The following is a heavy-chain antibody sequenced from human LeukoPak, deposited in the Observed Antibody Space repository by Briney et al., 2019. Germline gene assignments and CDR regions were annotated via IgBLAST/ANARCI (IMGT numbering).Heavy chain of an antibody. J-gene: IGHJ3*02. Sequence: GSLRLSCVVSGFTFSSYWMNWVRQAPGKGLEWVANIHEDGSDKYYVDSVKGRFTISRDNAKNSLYLQMNSLRAEDTALYYCARTLRLGTPRAFDIWGRGTMVTVSS. CDR2: IHEDGSDK. CDR1: GFTFSSYW. D-gene: IGHD1-14*01. CDR3: ARTLRLGTPRAFDI. V-gene: IGHV3-7*05.